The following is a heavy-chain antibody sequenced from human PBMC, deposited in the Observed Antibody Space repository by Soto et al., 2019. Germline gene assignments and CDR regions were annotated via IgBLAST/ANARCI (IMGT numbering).Heavy chain of an antibody. J-gene: IGHJ6*02. D-gene: IGHD2-2*01. CDR2: IIPIFGTA. Sequence: QVQLVQSGAEVKKPGSSVKVSCKASGGTFSSYAISWVRQAPGQGLEWMGGIIPIFGTANYAQKFQGRVTFTADESTSTAYMELSSLRSEDTAVYYCARAVRCSSTSCSKYYYYGMDVWGQGTTVTVSS. V-gene: IGHV1-69*01. CDR3: ARAVRCSSTSCSKYYYYGMDV. CDR1: GGTFSSYA.